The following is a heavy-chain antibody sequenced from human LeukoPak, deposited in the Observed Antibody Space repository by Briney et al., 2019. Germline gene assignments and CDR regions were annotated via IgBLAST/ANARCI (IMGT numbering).Heavy chain of an antibody. CDR2: ISYDGSNK. CDR1: GVTFSSYA. CDR3: ARNRGMLDY. V-gene: IGHV3-30*04. Sequence: GRSLRLSCAASGVTFSSYAMHWVRQAPGKGLEWVAVISYDGSNKYYADSVKGRFTISRDNSKNTLYLQMNSLRAEDTAVYYCARNRGMLDYWGQGTLVTVSS. J-gene: IGHJ4*02. D-gene: IGHD1-14*01.